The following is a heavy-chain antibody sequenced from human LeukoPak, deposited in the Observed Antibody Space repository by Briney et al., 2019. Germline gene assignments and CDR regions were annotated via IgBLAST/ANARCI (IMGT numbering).Heavy chain of an antibody. CDR3: ARGNWVYDY. V-gene: IGHV4-34*01. Sequence: KPSETLSLTCAVYGGSFSGYYWSWIRQPPGKGLEWIGEINHSGSTNYNPSLKSRVTISVDTSKNQFSLKLSSVTAADTAVYYCARGNWVYDYWGQGALVTVSS. CDR2: INHSGST. D-gene: IGHD6-13*01. J-gene: IGHJ4*02. CDR1: GGSFSGYY.